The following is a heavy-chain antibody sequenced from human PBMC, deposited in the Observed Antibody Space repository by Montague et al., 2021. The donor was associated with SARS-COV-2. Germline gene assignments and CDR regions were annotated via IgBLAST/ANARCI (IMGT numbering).Heavy chain of an antibody. Sequence: SETLSLTCSVSGVSVNNYYWAWIRQTPEEGLEWIGYIYYTGSTNYNPSLRNRITISLDTSANQFSLKLRSVTPADTAVYYCVRDFYDTSDYFQGTFDVWGHGTVVSVSS. CDR1: GVSVNNYY. V-gene: IGHV4-59*02. D-gene: IGHD3-22*01. CDR3: VRDFYDTSDYFQGTFDV. CDR2: IYYTGST. J-gene: IGHJ3*01.